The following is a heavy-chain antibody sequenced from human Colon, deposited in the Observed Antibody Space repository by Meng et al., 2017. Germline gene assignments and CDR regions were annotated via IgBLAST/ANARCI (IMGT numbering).Heavy chain of an antibody. CDR3: ASYFDFWSNYYFDY. CDR2: IYYTGST. Sequence: QLQLQESGPGLVKPSETLSLTCTVSGGSISSSSYYWGWIRQPPGKGLGWIGSIYYTGSTSYNPSLKSRVTISIDTSKNQFSLRLSSVTAADTAVFYCASYFDFWSNYYFDYWGQGTLVTVSS. CDR1: GGSISSSSYY. D-gene: IGHD3-3*01. J-gene: IGHJ4*02. V-gene: IGHV4-39*01.